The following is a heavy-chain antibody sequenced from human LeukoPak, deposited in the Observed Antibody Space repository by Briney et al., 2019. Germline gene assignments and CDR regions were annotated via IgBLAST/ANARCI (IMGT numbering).Heavy chain of an antibody. V-gene: IGHV3-20*04. Sequence: GGSLRLSCEASGFTFDDYGMSWVRQAPGKRLEWVSGINWNGGSTGYADSVKGRFTISRDNAKNSLYLQMNSLRAEDTALYYCARAPRGLHCSGGSCYPYAFDYWGQGILVTVSS. CDR2: INWNGGST. D-gene: IGHD2-15*01. CDR1: GFTFDDYG. J-gene: IGHJ4*02. CDR3: ARAPRGLHCSGGSCYPYAFDY.